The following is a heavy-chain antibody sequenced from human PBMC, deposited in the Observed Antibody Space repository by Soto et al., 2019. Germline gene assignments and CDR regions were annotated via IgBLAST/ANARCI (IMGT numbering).Heavy chain of an antibody. J-gene: IGHJ6*02. CDR3: ARSPGSGGYYYGMDV. V-gene: IGHV4-59*01. CDR2: IYYSGST. CDR1: GGSISSYY. Sequence: ETLSLTCTVSGGSISSYYWSCIRQPPGKGLEWIGYIYYSGSTNYNPSLKSRVTISVDTSKNQFSLKLSSVTAADTAVYYCARSPGSGGYYYGMDVWGQGTTVTVSS. D-gene: IGHD2-15*01.